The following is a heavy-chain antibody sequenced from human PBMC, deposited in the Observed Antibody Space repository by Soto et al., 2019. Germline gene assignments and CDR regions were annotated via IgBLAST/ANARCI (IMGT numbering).Heavy chain of an antibody. Sequence: GESLKISCAASGFTFSSYAMSWVRQAPGKGLEWVSAISGSGGSTYYADSVKGRFTISRDNSKNTLYLQMNSLRAEDTAVYYCAKDLRARNDFDYWGQGTLVTVSS. J-gene: IGHJ4*02. V-gene: IGHV3-23*01. CDR1: GFTFSSYA. CDR3: AKDLRARNDFDY. D-gene: IGHD1-1*01. CDR2: ISGSGGST.